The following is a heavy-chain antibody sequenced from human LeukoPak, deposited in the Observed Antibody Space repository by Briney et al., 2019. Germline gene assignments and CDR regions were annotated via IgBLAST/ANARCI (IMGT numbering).Heavy chain of an antibody. Sequence: SETLSLTCAVYGGSFSGSYWSWIRQPPGKGLEWIGEINHSGSTNYNPSLKGRHTISVDTPKNQFSLKLSSVTAADTAVYYCARHTYYYGSGSYYFDYWGQGTLVTVSS. CDR3: ARHTYYYGSGSYYFDY. CDR1: GGSFSGSY. CDR2: INHSGST. J-gene: IGHJ4*02. V-gene: IGHV4-34*01. D-gene: IGHD3-10*01.